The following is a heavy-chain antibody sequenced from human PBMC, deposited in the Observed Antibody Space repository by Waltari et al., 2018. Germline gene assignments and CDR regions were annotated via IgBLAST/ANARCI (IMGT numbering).Heavy chain of an antibody. CDR1: GFTVSSTY. CDR3: ARDLWYDSSGYGY. D-gene: IGHD3-22*01. Sequence: EVQLVESGGGLLQPGGSLRLSCAASGFTVSSTYMSWVRQAPGKGLEWVSVIYSGGSTYYADSVKGRFTISRDNSKNTLYLQMNSLRAEDTAVYYCARDLWYDSSGYGYWGQGTLVTVSS. J-gene: IGHJ4*02. CDR2: IYSGGST. V-gene: IGHV3-53*01.